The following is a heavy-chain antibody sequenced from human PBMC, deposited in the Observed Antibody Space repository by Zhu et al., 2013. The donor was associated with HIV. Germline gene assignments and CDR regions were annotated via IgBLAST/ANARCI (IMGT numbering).Heavy chain of an antibody. CDR2: INPSGGST. J-gene: IGHJ6*02. V-gene: IGHV1-46*01. CDR3: ASGVIAVAGTGDYYYGMDV. D-gene: IGHD6-19*01. CDR1: GYTFTSYY. Sequence: QVLLVQSGAEVKKPGASVKVSCKASGYTFTSYYMHWVRQAPGQGLEWMGIINPSGGSTSYAQKFQGRVTMTRDTSTSTVYMELSSLRSEDTAVYYCASGVIAVAGTGDYYYGMDVVGPRDHGHRLL.